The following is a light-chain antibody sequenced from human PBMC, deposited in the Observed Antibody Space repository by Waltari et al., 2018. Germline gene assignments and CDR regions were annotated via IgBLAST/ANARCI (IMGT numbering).Light chain of an antibody. CDR3: QVWDISTDHRWV. CDR2: DGG. Sequence: SYVLSQPPSVSVAPGKTASIPCGGINIGSKSVHWYQQKPGLAPVLVVSDGGGRPSGIPRRFSGSNSGNTATLTISRVEPGDEAAYSCQVWDISTDHRWVFGGGTKLTVL. V-gene: IGLV3-21*03. CDR1: NIGSKS. J-gene: IGLJ3*02.